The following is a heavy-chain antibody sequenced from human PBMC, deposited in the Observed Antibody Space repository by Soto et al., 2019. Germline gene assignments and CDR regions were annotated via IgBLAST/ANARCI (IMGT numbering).Heavy chain of an antibody. J-gene: IGHJ5*02. CDR2: INHSGST. CDR3: ARMGYYGSGRKKFDP. Sequence: SGTLSLTCAVYGGSFSGYYWSWIRQPPGKGLEWIGEINHSGSTNYNPSLKSRVTISVDTSKNQFSLKLSSVTAADTAVYYCARMGYYGSGRKKFDPWGQGTLVTVSS. CDR1: GGSFSGYY. V-gene: IGHV4-34*01. D-gene: IGHD3-10*01.